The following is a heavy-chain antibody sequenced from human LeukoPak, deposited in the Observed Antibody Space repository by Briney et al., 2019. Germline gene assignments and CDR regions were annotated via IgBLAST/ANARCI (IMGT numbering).Heavy chain of an antibody. J-gene: IGHJ5*02. CDR1: GFTFSSYG. Sequence: GGSLRLSCAASGFTFSSYGMHWFRQAPGKGLEWVAFIRYDGSNKYYADSVKGRFTISRDNSKNTLYLQMNSLRAEDTAVYYCAKDKSTYYSTNWFDPWGQGTLVTVSS. V-gene: IGHV3-30*02. CDR3: AKDKSTYYSTNWFDP. CDR2: IRYDGSNK. D-gene: IGHD3-22*01.